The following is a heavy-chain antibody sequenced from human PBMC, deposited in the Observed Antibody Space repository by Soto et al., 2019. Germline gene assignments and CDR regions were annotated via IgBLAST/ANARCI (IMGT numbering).Heavy chain of an antibody. Sequence: GALRLSCAASGFTFSSYAMHWVRQAPGKGLEWVAVISYDGSNKYYADSVKGRFTISRDNAKNTLYLQMNSLRAEDTAVYYCVKHNLHSYWGQGTLVTVSS. D-gene: IGHD4-4*01. CDR1: GFTFSSYA. J-gene: IGHJ4*02. V-gene: IGHV3-30-3*01. CDR2: ISYDGSNK. CDR3: VKHNLHSY.